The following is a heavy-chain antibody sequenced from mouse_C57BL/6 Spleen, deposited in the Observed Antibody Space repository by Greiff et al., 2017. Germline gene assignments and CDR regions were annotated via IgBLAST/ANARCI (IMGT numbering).Heavy chain of an antibody. CDR3: ARGDDYDVGPAWFAY. D-gene: IGHD2-4*01. CDR1: GYSFTDYN. V-gene: IGHV1-39*01. Sequence: VQLKQSGPELVKPGASVKISCKASGYSFTDYNMNWVKQSNGKSLEWIGVINPNSGTTSYNQKFKGKATLTVDQSSSTAYMQLNSLTSEDSAVYYCARGDDYDVGPAWFAYWGQGTLVTVSA. J-gene: IGHJ3*01. CDR2: INPNSGTT.